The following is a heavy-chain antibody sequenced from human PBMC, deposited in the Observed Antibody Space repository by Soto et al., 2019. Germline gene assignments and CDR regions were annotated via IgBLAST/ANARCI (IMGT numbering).Heavy chain of an antibody. V-gene: IGHV3-30*18. CDR1: GFTFSSYG. Sequence: PGGSLRLSCAASGFTFSSYGMHWVRQAPGKGLEWVAVISYDGSNKYYADSVKGRFTISRDNSKNTLYLQMNSLRAEDTVLFYCAKGEDSRGYYYSYFDYWGQGTLVTVSS. J-gene: IGHJ4*02. CDR3: AKGEDSRGYYYSYFDY. CDR2: ISYDGSNK. D-gene: IGHD3-22*01.